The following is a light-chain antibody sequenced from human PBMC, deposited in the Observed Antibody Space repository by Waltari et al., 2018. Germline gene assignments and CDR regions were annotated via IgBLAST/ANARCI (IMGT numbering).Light chain of an antibody. CDR2: LKRDGSH. V-gene: IGLV4-69*01. J-gene: IGLJ3*02. Sequence: QTKKGRRYLMKLKRDGSHHKGGGIPDRFSGSSSGAESYLSMSSVQSEDEADYYCQTWGTDSRVFGGGTKLTVL. CDR3: QTWGTDSRV.